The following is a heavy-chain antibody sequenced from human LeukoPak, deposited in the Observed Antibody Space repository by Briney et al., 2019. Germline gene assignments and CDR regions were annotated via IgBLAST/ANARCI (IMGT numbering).Heavy chain of an antibody. D-gene: IGHD2-2*01. CDR3: ARAQHQLLIYYYYYYMDV. Sequence: SVKLSCKSSSYTFTIYYIIWVRHPPTQGLECMGCITSYNGNTNYAQKLQGRVTMTTETSTSTAYMELRSLRSDDTAVYYCARAQHQLLIYYYYYYMDVWGKGTTVTISS. J-gene: IGHJ6*03. V-gene: IGHV1-18*01. CDR2: ITSYNGNT. CDR1: SYTFTIYY.